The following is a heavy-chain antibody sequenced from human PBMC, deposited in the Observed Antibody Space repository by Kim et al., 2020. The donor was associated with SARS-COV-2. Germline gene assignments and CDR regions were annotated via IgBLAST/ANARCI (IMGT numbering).Heavy chain of an antibody. CDR2: ISSSGSTI. CDR3: ARDPWSSTSPTFYYYGMDV. CDR1: GFTFSSYE. J-gene: IGHJ6*02. Sequence: GSLRLSCAASGFTFSSYEMNWVRQAPGKGLEWVSYISSSGSTIYYADSVKGRFTISRDNAKNSLYLQMNSLRAEDTAVYYCARDPWSSTSPTFYYYGMDVWGQGTTVTVSS. V-gene: IGHV3-48*03. D-gene: IGHD2-2*01.